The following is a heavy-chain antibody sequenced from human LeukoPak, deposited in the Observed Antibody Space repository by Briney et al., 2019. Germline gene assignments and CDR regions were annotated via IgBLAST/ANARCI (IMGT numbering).Heavy chain of an antibody. CDR3: ARDNSVEDTAWWFDP. Sequence: ASVKVSCKTSRYIFTSYYKHWVRQGPGQGLDWMGIINPSGGSTSYAQKYQGRVTMTRDMSTSTDYMELSSLRSEDTAVYYCARDNSVEDTAWWFDPWGQGTLVTVSS. D-gene: IGHD4-23*01. CDR2: INPSGGST. J-gene: IGHJ5*02. V-gene: IGHV1-46*01. CDR1: RYIFTSYY.